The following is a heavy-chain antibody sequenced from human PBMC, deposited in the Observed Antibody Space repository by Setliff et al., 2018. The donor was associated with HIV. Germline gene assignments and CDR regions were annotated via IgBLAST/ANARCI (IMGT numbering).Heavy chain of an antibody. Sequence: TSETLSLTCAVYGGSFSDYFWTWIRQPPGKGLGWIGKIRPSGGTNYNPSLKSRVSISLDTSKNQFSLKLTSVTAADTAVYYCARDKGYYYMDVWGKGITVTVPS. CDR3: ARDKGYYYMDV. CDR2: IRPSGGT. V-gene: IGHV4-34*01. CDR1: GGSFSDYF. J-gene: IGHJ6*03.